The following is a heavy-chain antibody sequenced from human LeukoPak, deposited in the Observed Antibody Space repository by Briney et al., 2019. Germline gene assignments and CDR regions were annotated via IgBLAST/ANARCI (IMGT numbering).Heavy chain of an antibody. Sequence: GGSLRLSCAASGFTFNDYGMSWVRQAPGKGLEWVSGINCNGGSTGYADSVKGRFTISRDNAKNSLYLQMNSLRAEDTAVYYCARATYDYVWGSYRYNSQFGYWGQGTLVTVSS. CDR1: GFTFNDYG. CDR2: INCNGGST. CDR3: ARATYDYVWGSYRYNSQFGY. D-gene: IGHD3-16*02. J-gene: IGHJ4*02. V-gene: IGHV3-20*04.